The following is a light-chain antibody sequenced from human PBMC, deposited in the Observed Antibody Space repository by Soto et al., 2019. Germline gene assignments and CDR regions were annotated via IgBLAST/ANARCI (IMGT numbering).Light chain of an antibody. CDR2: DAS. CDR1: QSVGSY. CDR3: QQRRNLWLT. J-gene: IGKJ4*01. Sequence: EIVLTQSPATLSLSPGERATLSCRASQSVGSYLAWYQQKPGQAHRLLIYDASNRATGIPARLSGSGSGTDFTLTISSLEPEDFAFYYCQQRRNLWLTFGGGPKVEIK. V-gene: IGKV3-11*01.